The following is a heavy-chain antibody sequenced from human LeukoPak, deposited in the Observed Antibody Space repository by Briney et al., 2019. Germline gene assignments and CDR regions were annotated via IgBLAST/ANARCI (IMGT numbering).Heavy chain of an antibody. CDR2: ISDDGKRK. D-gene: IGHD3-16*01. CDR3: AKDRNIYFGELDY. Sequence: PGGSLRLSCAASGFAFSSFVMHWVRQAPGKGLEWVSVISDDGKRKYNLDSVKGRFTFSRDNSKNMLFLQINDLRDEDTAVYYCAKDRNIYFGELDYWGQGTLVTVSS. V-gene: IGHV3-30*18. CDR1: GFAFSSFV. J-gene: IGHJ4*02.